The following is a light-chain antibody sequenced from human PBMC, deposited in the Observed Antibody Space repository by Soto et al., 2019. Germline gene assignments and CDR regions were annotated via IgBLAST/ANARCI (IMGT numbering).Light chain of an antibody. V-gene: IGLV1-47*01. CDR1: SSNIGSNY. CDR2: RNS. Sequence: QSVLTQPPSASGTPGQRVTISCSGSSSNIGSNYVYWYQQLPGTAPKLLIYRNSQRPSGVPDRFSASKSGTSASLAISGLQSEDEADYYCATRDDSLNGREFGGGTKLTVL. J-gene: IGLJ2*01. CDR3: ATRDDSLNGRE.